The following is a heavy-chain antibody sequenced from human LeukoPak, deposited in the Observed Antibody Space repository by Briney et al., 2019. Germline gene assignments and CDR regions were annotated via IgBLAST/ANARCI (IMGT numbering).Heavy chain of an antibody. V-gene: IGHV1-8*01. Sequence: ASVKVSCKASGYTFTSYDINWVRQATGQGLEWMGWMNPNSGNTGYAQKFQGRVTMTRNTSISTAYMELSSLRSEGTAVYYCARGRKVTGVYFDYWGQGTLVTVSS. D-gene: IGHD1-14*01. CDR3: ARGRKVTGVYFDY. CDR1: GYTFTSYD. CDR2: MNPNSGNT. J-gene: IGHJ4*02.